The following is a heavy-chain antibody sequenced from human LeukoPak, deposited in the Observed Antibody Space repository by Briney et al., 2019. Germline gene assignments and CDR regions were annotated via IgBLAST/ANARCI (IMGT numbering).Heavy chain of an antibody. V-gene: IGHV1-18*01. Sequence: GASVKVSCKASGGTFSSYAISWVRQAPGQGLEWMGWISAYNGNTNYAQKLQGRVTMTTDTSTSTAYMELRSLRSDDTAVYYCARDGSKYYYDSSGYRHFDYWGQGTLVTVSS. J-gene: IGHJ4*02. CDR1: GGTFSSYA. CDR3: ARDGSKYYYDSSGYRHFDY. D-gene: IGHD3-22*01. CDR2: ISAYNGNT.